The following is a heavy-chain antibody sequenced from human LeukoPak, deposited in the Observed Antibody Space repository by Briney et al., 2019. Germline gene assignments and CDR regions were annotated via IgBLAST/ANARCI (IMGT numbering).Heavy chain of an antibody. J-gene: IGHJ4*02. V-gene: IGHV1-3*01. D-gene: IGHD4-17*01. CDR3: ARDQEYGDYGDY. Sequence: APVKVSCKASGYTFTSYAMHWVRQAPGQRLEWMGWINAGNGNTKYSQKFQGRVTITRDTSASTAYMELSSLRSEDTAVYYCARDQEYGDYGDYWGQGTLVTVSS. CDR2: INAGNGNT. CDR1: GYTFTSYA.